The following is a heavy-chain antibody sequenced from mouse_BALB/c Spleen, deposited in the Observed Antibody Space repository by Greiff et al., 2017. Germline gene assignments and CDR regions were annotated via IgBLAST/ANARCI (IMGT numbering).Heavy chain of an antibody. CDR2: ISSGGST. D-gene: IGHD2-1*01. CDR1: GFTFSSYA. CDR3: GRQGNYEAMDY. J-gene: IGHJ4*01. V-gene: IGHV5-6-5*01. Sequence: EVKLMESGGGLVKPGGSLKLSCAASGFTFSSYAMSWVRQTPEKRLEWVASISSGGSTYYPDSVRGRFTISRDNARNMLYLQMSSLRSEDTAMYYCGRQGNYEAMDYWGQGTSVTVSS.